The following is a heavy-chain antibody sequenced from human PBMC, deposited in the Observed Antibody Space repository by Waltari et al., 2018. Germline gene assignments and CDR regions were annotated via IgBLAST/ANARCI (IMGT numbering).Heavy chain of an antibody. V-gene: IGHV4-38-2*01. Sequence: QVQLQESGPGLVKPSETLSLTCAVSGYSISSGYYWGWSRQPPGKGLEWIGSIYHSGGTYYNPSLKSRVTISVDTSKNQFSLKLSSVTAADTAVYYCARQPGYSYGYFAFDIWGQGTMVTVSS. CDR2: IYHSGGT. CDR1: GYSISSGYY. J-gene: IGHJ3*02. D-gene: IGHD5-18*01. CDR3: ARQPGYSYGYFAFDI.